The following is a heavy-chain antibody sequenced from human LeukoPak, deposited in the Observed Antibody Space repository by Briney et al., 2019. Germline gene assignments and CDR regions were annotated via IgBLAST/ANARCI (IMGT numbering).Heavy chain of an antibody. V-gene: IGHV3-23*01. D-gene: IGHD3-22*01. J-gene: IGHJ4*02. CDR3: AKVRYDSSGYVDY. CDR2: IGGSAGST. CDR1: GFTFSSYA. Sequence: GGSLRLSCAASGFTFSSYAMSWVRQAPGKGLEWVPAIGGSAGSTYYADSVKGRFTIPRDNSKNTLYLQMNSLRAEDTAVYYCAKVRYDSSGYVDYWGQGALVTVSS.